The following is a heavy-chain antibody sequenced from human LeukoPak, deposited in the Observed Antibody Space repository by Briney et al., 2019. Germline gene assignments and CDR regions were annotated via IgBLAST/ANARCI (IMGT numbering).Heavy chain of an antibody. D-gene: IGHD1-1*01. CDR1: GFTFSDYY. CDR2: ISSSGSTI. V-gene: IGHV3-11*04. Sequence: GGSLRLSCAASGFTFSDYYMSWIRQAPGKGLEWVSYISSSGSTIYYADSVKGRFTISRGNAKNSLYLQMNSLRAEDTAVYYCARGPATGLYYYYYMDVWGKGTTVTVSS. CDR3: ARGPATGLYYYYYMDV. J-gene: IGHJ6*03.